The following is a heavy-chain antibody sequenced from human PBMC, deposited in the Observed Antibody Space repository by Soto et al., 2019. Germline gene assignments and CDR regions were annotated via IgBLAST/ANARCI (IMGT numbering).Heavy chain of an antibody. J-gene: IGHJ4*02. D-gene: IGHD3-16*01. CDR3: TTDLDYVGGPKSGY. CDR2: IKSKTDGGTT. Sequence: GGSLRLSCAASGFTFSNAWMNWVRQAPGKGLEWVGRIKSKTDGGTTDYAAPVKGRFTISRDDSKNTLYLQMNSLKTEDTAVYYCTTDLDYVGGPKSGYWGQGTLVTVSS. V-gene: IGHV3-15*07. CDR1: GFTFSNAW.